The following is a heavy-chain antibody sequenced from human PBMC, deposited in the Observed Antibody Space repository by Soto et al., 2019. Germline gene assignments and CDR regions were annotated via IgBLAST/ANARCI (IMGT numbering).Heavy chain of an antibody. CDR3: ARGRNGMDV. CDR1: GAPFSNYD. CDR2: MNPNSGNT. Sequence: QVQLVQSGAEVKKPGASVKVSCKASGAPFSNYDIKWVRPATGQGLEWMGWMNPNSGNTGSARKFQGRVTMTRNTYISTAYMEMSSLRSEDTAVYYCARGRNGMDVWGQGTTVTVSS. V-gene: IGHV1-8*01. J-gene: IGHJ6*02.